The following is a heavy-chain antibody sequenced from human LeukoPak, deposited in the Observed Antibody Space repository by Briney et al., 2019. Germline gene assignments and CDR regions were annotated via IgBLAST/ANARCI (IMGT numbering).Heavy chain of an antibody. J-gene: IGHJ4*02. CDR3: ARHGYYSSGTYYTPDH. V-gene: IGHV5-51*01. D-gene: IGHD3-10*01. CDR1: AYSFTSYW. CDR2: TYPGVSDI. Sequence: GESLKISCKASAYSFTSYWIGWVRQMPGKGLEWMGITYPGVSDIRHSPSFQGQVTFSADKSTSTAYLQWSSLKASDTAMYYCARHGYYSSGTYYTPDHWGQGTLVTVSS.